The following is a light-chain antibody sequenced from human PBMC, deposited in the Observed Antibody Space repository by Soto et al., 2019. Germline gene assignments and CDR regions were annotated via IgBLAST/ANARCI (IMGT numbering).Light chain of an antibody. CDR1: QSVRSN. CDR3: PQYNNSPPRT. J-gene: IGKJ1*01. V-gene: IGKV3-15*01. Sequence: TVMTQSPATLSVAPGERATLSCRASQSVRSNLAWYQQKPGQAPRLLIYGASTRATGIPARCSGSGCGTHFTITMHRLQSEDFAVYYCPQYNNSPPRTFGQGTKVAIK. CDR2: GAS.